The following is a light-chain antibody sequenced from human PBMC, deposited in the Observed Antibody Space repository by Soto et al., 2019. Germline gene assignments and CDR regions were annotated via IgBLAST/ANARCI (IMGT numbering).Light chain of an antibody. CDR1: QSVSSN. V-gene: IGKV3-15*01. Sequence: EIVMTQSPATLSVSPGERATLSCRASQSVSSNLAWYQQKPGQAPRLLFYHASARATGIPARFSGSGSGTEFTLTISGLQSEDFAVYYCQQYNNWPPWTFGQGTKVDIK. CDR3: QQYNNWPPWT. J-gene: IGKJ1*01. CDR2: HAS.